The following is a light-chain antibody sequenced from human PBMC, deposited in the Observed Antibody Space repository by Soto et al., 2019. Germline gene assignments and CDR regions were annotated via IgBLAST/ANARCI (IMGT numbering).Light chain of an antibody. CDR1: QSISSY. CDR3: QQYNNWPST. Sequence: QLTQSPSSLSASVGDRVTITCRASQSISSYLNWYQQKPGKAPKLLIYAASSLQSGVPSRFSGSGSGTDFTLTISSLQPEDFVVYYCQQYNNWPSTFGQGTKVDIK. V-gene: IGKV1-39*01. J-gene: IGKJ1*01. CDR2: AAS.